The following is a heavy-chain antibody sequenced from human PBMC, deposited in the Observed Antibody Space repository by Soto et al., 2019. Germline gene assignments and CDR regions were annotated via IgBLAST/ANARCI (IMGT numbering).Heavy chain of an antibody. CDR2: INHSGST. J-gene: IGHJ4*02. V-gene: IGHV4-34*01. CDR1: GGSFSGYY. CDR3: ARDFRDSLHYDSSGYSY. D-gene: IGHD3-22*01. Sequence: SETLSLTCAVYGGSFSGYYWSWIRQPPGKGLEWIGEINHSGSTNYNPSLKSRVTISVETSKDQFSLDLSSVTASDTAVYYCARDFRDSLHYDSSGYSYWGQGTLVTVSS.